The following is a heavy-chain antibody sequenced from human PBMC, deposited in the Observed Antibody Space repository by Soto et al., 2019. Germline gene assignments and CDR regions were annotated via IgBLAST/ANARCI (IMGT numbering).Heavy chain of an antibody. J-gene: IGHJ6*02. V-gene: IGHV3-43*01. CDR3: ARGGNPPFYYYGMDV. Sequence: PGGSLRLSWAASGFTFDDYTMHWVRQAPGKGLEWVSLISWDGGSTYYADSVKGRLTISRDNSKHSLYLQMNSLRTEDTALYYCARGGNPPFYYYGMDVWGQGTTVTVSS. D-gene: IGHD2-15*01. CDR1: GFTFDDYT. CDR2: ISWDGGST.